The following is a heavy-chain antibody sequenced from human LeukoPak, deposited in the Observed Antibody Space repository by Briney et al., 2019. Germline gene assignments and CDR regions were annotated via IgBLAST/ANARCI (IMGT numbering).Heavy chain of an antibody. CDR2: INPSGGST. J-gene: IGHJ4*02. D-gene: IGHD5-12*01. CDR1: GYTFTSYY. CDR3: ASSLGGGYDLQSPFDY. V-gene: IGHV1-46*01. Sequence: ASVKVSCKASGYTFTSYYMHWVRQAPGQGLEWMGIINPSGGSTSYAQKFQGRVTMTRDTSTSTVYMELSSLRSEDTAVYYCASSLGGGYDLQSPFDYWGQGTLVTVSS.